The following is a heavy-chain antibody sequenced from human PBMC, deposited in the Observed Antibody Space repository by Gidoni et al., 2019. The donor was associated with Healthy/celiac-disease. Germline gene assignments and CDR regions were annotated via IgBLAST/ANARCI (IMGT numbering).Heavy chain of an antibody. J-gene: IGHJ4*02. D-gene: IGHD3-22*01. Sequence: QQQLQESGPGLGKPSETLSLTCTGSGGSISSYYWSWIRQPAGQGLEWIGRIYTSGSTNYNPPLKSRVTMSVDTSKNQFSLKLSAVTAADTAVYYCARDYYYSFDYWGQGTLVTVSS. CDR3: ARDYYYSFDY. V-gene: IGHV4-4*07. CDR2: IYTSGST. CDR1: GGSISSYY.